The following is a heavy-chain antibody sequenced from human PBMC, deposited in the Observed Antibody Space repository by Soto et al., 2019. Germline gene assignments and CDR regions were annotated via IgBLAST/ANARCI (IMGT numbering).Heavy chain of an antibody. Sequence: EVQLVESGGGLVQPGGSLRLSCAASGFTFSSYEMNWVRQAPGKGLEWLSYISNSGSTIYYADSVKGRFTISRDNAKNSLYLQMNSLRAEDTDVYYCARDRVEGYVVIPHAIDYGMDVWGQGTTVTVS. CDR3: ARDRVEGYVVIPHAIDYGMDV. J-gene: IGHJ6*02. D-gene: IGHD2-2*01. V-gene: IGHV3-48*03. CDR2: ISNSGSTI. CDR1: GFTFSSYE.